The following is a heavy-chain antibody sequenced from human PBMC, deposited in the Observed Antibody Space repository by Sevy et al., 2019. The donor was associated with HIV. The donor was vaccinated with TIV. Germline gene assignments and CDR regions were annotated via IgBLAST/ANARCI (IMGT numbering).Heavy chain of an antibody. J-gene: IGHJ4*02. CDR2: ISYDGSNK. V-gene: IGHV3-30-3*01. Sequence: GGSLRLSCAASGFTFSSYAMHWVHQAPGKGLEWVAVISYDGSNKYYADSVKGRFTISRDNSKNTLYLQMNSLRAEDTAVYYCARGPRFVARLDYWGQGTLVTVSS. D-gene: IGHD2-15*01. CDR3: ARGPRFVARLDY. CDR1: GFTFSSYA.